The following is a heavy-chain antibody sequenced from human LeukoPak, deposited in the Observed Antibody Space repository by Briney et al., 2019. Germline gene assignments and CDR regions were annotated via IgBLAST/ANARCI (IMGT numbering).Heavy chain of an antibody. J-gene: IGHJ4*02. CDR2: VSYSGST. V-gene: IGHV4-59*01. CDR3: ARRVGGSEYLDY. CDR1: GGSINSYS. D-gene: IGHD5-12*01. Sequence: SETLSLTCTVSGGSINSYSWNWIRQPPGKGLEWVGYVSYSGSTNYNPSLKSRLTISIDTSKNHFSLNLSSVTAADTAMYYCARRVGGSEYLDYWGQGALVTVSS.